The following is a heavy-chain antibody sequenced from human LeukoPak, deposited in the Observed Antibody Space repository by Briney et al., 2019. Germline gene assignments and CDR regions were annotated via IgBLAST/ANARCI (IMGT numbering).Heavy chain of an antibody. J-gene: IGHJ4*02. CDR2: ISGRGDST. CDR3: AKTMRLAGYCSSTSCFPFDY. D-gene: IGHD2-2*01. CDR1: GFTISSYA. V-gene: IGHV3-23*01. Sequence: GGSLRLSCAASGFTISSYAMSWVRQAPGKGLEWVSVISGRGDSTYYADSVKGRFTISRDNSKNTLYLQMNSLRAEDTAVYYCAKTMRLAGYCSSTSCFPFDYWGQGTLVTVSS.